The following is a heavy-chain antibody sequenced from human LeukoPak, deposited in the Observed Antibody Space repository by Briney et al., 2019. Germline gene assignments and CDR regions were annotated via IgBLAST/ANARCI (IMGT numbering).Heavy chain of an antibody. J-gene: IGHJ4*02. CDR3: ARGLQQGNDFWSGYAYFFDY. CDR2: IIPIFGTA. V-gene: IGHV1-69*13. Sequence: ASVKVSCKASGGTFSSYAISWVRQAPGQGLEWMGGIIPIFGTANYAQKFQGRVTITADESTSTAYMELSSLRSEDTAVYYCARGLQQGNDFWSGYAYFFDYWGQGTLVTVSS. D-gene: IGHD3-3*01. CDR1: GGTFSSYA.